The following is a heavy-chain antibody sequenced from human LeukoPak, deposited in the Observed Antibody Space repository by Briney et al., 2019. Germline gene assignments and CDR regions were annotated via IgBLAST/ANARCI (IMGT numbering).Heavy chain of an antibody. J-gene: IGHJ6*02. V-gene: IGHV1-69*13. CDR1: GGTFSSYA. Sequence: SVKVSCKASGGTFSSYAISWVRQAPGQGLEWMGGIIPIFGTANYAQKFQGRVTITADESTSTAYMELSSLRSEDTAVYYCARDWAPLGYCGSTSRANYYYGMDVWGQGTTVTVSS. D-gene: IGHD2-2*01. CDR2: IIPIFGTA. CDR3: ARDWAPLGYCGSTSRANYYYGMDV.